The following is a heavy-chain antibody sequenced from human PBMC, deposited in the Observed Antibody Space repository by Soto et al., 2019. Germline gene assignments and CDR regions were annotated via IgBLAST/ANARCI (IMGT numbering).Heavy chain of an antibody. CDR3: ARHTRNQFNP. CDR1: GDSMTSSSYY. J-gene: IGHJ5*02. V-gene: IGHV4-39*01. CDR2: IYYSERTSYNSGST. Sequence: PSETLSLTCTVSGDSMTSSSYYWGWIRQPPGKWLEWIGSIYYSERTSYNSGSTYYSPSLKSRVTISGDTSKSQFSLTLSSLTAADTAVYYCARHTRNQFNPWGQGTLVT.